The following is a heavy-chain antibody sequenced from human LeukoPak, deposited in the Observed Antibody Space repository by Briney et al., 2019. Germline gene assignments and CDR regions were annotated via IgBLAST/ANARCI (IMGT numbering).Heavy chain of an antibody. CDR1: GFTFSTFA. D-gene: IGHD6-13*01. CDR2: IFPSGGEI. V-gene: IGHV3-23*01. Sequence: GGSLRLSCAASGFTFSTFAMIWVRQPPGKGLEWVSSIFPSGGEIHYADSVRGRFTISRDNSKSTVYLNMNSLRGDDTAVYYCAKDLRAAADGTYFDYWGRGTLVTVSS. CDR3: AKDLRAAADGTYFDY. J-gene: IGHJ4*02.